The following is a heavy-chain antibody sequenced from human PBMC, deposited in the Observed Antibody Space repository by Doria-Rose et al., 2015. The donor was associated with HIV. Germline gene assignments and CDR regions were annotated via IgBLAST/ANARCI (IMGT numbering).Heavy chain of an antibody. CDR2: TYIRGST. J-gene: IGHJ4*02. D-gene: IGHD1-20*01. CDR3: ARTANWNDGRVDS. CDR1: GGSIGSGSYY. Sequence: GPGVVKPSQTLSLTCTVSGGSIGSGSYYWSWIRQPAGKGLEWVGRTYIRGSTDYNPSLQSRVTISVDTSKNQFSLEVNSVTAADTAVHYCARTANWNDGRVDSWGQGTSVIVSS. V-gene: IGHV4-61*02.